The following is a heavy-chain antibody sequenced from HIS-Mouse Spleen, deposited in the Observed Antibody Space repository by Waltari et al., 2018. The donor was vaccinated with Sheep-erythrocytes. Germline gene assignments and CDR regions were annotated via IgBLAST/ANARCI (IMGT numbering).Heavy chain of an antibody. Sequence: FTFSSYGMHWVRQAPGKGLEWVAVISYDGSNKYYADSVKGRFTISRDNSKNTVYLQMNSLRAEDTAVYYCAKDAYYDYVWGSYSFDYWGQGTLVTVSS. CDR2: ISYDGSNK. CDR3: AKDAYYDYVWGSYSFDY. CDR1: FTFSSYG. D-gene: IGHD3-16*01. J-gene: IGHJ4*02. V-gene: IGHV3-30*18.